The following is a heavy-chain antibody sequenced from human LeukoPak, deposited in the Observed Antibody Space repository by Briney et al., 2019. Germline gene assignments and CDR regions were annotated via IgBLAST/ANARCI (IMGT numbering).Heavy chain of an antibody. CDR3: ARQVGYCSGGSCSFYFDY. CDR2: IYYSGST. J-gene: IGHJ4*02. CDR1: GGSISSSGYY. Sequence: SETLSLTCTVSGGSISSSGYYWGWIRQPPGKGLLWIGTIYYSGSTYYSPSLKSRVTMSVDTSKNQFSLKLSSVTAADMAVYYCARQVGYCSGGSCSFYFDYWGQGTLVTVSS. V-gene: IGHV4-39*01. D-gene: IGHD2-15*01.